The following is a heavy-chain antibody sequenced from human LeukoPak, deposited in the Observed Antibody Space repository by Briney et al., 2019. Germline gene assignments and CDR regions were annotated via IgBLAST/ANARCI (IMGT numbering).Heavy chain of an antibody. Sequence: GGSLRLSCAASGFNFSRYRMNLVRQAPGKRLEWVSYIRRSNNTRYYADSVKGRFTISRDNAENSLYLQMNSQRDEDTAVYYCARSSYCGGDCYPALGYWGQGTPVTVSS. V-gene: IGHV3-48*02. D-gene: IGHD2-21*02. CDR3: ARSSYCGGDCYPALGY. CDR1: GFNFSRYR. J-gene: IGHJ4*02. CDR2: IRRSNNTR.